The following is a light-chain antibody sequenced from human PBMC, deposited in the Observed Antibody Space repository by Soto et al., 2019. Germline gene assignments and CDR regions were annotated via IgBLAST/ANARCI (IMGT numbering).Light chain of an antibody. J-gene: IGKJ2*01. CDR1: QSVSSY. V-gene: IGKV3-11*01. CDR3: QQRSNWPPRFT. CDR2: DAS. Sequence: EIVLTQSPATLSLSPGERATLSCRASQSVSSYLAWYQQKPGQAPRLLIYDASNRATGIPARFSGSGSGTDFTLTISSLEPEDFAVYYCQQRSNWPPRFTSVQGTKLEIK.